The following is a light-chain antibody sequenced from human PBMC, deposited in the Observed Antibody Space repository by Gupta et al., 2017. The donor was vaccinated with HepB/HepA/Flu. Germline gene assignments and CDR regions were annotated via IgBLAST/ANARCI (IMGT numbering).Light chain of an antibody. CDR3: QQLDHLPSSIR. J-gene: IGKJ5*01. CDR1: QDIGNY. Sequence: DIQMTQSPSSLSASVGDRVTITCQASQDIGNYLSWYQQKPGKAPKLLIYDASNLETGVPSRFSGGGYGTDFTFTISSRQPEDFATYYCQQLDHLPSSIRFGQGTQLDI. CDR2: DAS. V-gene: IGKV1-33*01.